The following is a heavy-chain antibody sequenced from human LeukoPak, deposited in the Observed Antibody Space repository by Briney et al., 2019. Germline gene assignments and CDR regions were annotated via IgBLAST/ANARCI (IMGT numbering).Heavy chain of an antibody. V-gene: IGHV4-31*03. D-gene: IGHD2-15*01. CDR1: GGSISSGDYY. Sequence: SETLSLTCSVSGGSISSGDYYWTWIRQHPGQGLEWVGFISYGGSTYYNPSLESRATMSIDTSKKQFSLTLSSVTAADTAVYYCARYSTLPDAFDIGSQGTMVTVSA. CDR2: ISYGGST. J-gene: IGHJ3*02. CDR3: ARYSTLPDAFDI.